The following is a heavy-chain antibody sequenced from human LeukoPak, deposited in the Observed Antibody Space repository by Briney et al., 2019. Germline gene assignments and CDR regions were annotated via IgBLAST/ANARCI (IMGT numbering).Heavy chain of an antibody. D-gene: IGHD6-19*01. Sequence: SQTLSLTCTVSGGSVSSGSYYWSWIRQPPGKGLEWIGYIYYSGSTKYNPSLKSRVTMSVDTSKNQFSLKLSFVTAADTAVYYCAREASIAVAGTVWFDPWGQGTLVTVSS. CDR1: GGSVSSGSYY. CDR3: AREASIAVAGTVWFDP. CDR2: IYYSGST. V-gene: IGHV4-61*01. J-gene: IGHJ5*02.